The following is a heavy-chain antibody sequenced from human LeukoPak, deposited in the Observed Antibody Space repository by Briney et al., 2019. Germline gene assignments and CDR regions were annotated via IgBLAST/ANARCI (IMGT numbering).Heavy chain of an antibody. D-gene: IGHD2-2*01. J-gene: IGHJ3*02. CDR2: ISYDGSNK. V-gene: IGHV3-30*01. CDR1: GFTFSSYA. CDR3: ARDRYCSSTSCTDAFDI. Sequence: GGSLRLSCAASGFTFSSYAMHWVRQAPGKGLEWVAVISYDGSNKYYADSVKGRFTISRDNSKNTLYLQMNSLRAEDTAVYYCARDRYCSSTSCTDAFDIWGQGTMVTVSS.